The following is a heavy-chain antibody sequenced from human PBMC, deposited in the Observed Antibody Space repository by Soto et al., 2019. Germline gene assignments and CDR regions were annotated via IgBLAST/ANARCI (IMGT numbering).Heavy chain of an antibody. CDR3: ARRRGFPYYYGMDV. V-gene: IGHV4-30-2*01. CDR2: IYHSGST. CDR1: GGSVSSGGYS. Sequence: SETLSLTCAVSGGSVSSGGYSWSWIRQPPGKGLEWIGYIYHSGSTYYNPSLKSRVTISVDRSKNQFSLKLSSVTAADTAVYYCARRRGFPYYYGMDVWGQGTTVTVSS. D-gene: IGHD5-12*01. J-gene: IGHJ6*02.